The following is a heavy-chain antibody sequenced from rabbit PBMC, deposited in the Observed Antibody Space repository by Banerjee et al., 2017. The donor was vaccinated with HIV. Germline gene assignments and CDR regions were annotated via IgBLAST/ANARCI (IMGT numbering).Heavy chain of an antibody. V-gene: IGHV1S47*01. CDR2: IYLGDGST. CDR1: GFDFSSNA. CDR3: ARGPTYGGVGKNYDMEYGMDL. J-gene: IGHJ6*01. D-gene: IGHD4-2*01. Sequence: QQQLEESGGGLVKPGGTLTLTCKASGFDFSSNAMCWVRQAPGKGPEWIACIYLGDGSTYYASWAKGRFTISKASSTTVTLQMTSLTAADTATYFCARGPTYGGVGKNYDMEYGMDLWGPGTLVTVS.